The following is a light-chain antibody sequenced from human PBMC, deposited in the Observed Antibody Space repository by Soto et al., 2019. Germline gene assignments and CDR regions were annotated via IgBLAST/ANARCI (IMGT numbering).Light chain of an antibody. V-gene: IGKV3-11*01. Sequence: EIVGPQSPGTLSLSPGARATLSCRASQTLSSRHLAWYQQKPGQAPRLLIYDASNRATGIPARFSGSGSGTDFTLTISSLEPEDFAVYYCQQRYNWPPVTFGQGTRLEIK. CDR2: DAS. CDR3: QQRYNWPPVT. J-gene: IGKJ5*01. CDR1: QTLSSRH.